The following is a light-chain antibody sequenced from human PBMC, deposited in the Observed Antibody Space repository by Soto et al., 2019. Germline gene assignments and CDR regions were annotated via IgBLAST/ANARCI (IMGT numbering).Light chain of an antibody. V-gene: IGKV3-11*01. Sequence: EIVLTQSPATLSLSPGERATLSCRASQSVSSYLAWYQQKPGQAPRLLIYDASNRATGIPARFSGSGSGTDFTLTISSLEPEDFAVYYCQQRSNWPPTFGGGTEVEGK. J-gene: IGKJ4*01. CDR3: QQRSNWPPT. CDR1: QSVSSY. CDR2: DAS.